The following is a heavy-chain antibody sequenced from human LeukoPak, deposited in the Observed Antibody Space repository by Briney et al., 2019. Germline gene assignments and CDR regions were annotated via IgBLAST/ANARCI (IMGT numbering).Heavy chain of an antibody. D-gene: IGHD3-10*01. CDR3: AKGHIRGVRGVTSPLGYFDY. V-gene: IGHV3-23*01. CDR2: ISGSGGST. CDR1: GFTFSSYA. Sequence: GGSLRLSCAASGFTFSSYAMSWVRQALGKGLEWVSAISGSGGSTYYADSVKGRFTISRDNSKNTLYLQMNSLRAEDTAVYYCAKGHIRGVRGVTSPLGYFDYWGQGTLVTVSS. J-gene: IGHJ4*02.